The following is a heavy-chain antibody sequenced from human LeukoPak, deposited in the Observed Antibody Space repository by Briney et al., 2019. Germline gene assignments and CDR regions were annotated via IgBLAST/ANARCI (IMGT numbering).Heavy chain of an antibody. V-gene: IGHV1-2*02. CDR1: GYTFTGYY. CDR2: INPHSGGT. J-gene: IGHJ4*02. CDR3: ARIISYFWNDILTGSLDY. D-gene: IGHD3-9*01. Sequence: ASVKVSCKASGYTFTGYYIHWVRQAPGQGLEWMGWINPHSGGTNYAQKFQGRVTMTRDTSISTAYMELSRLRSDDTAVYYCARIISYFWNDILTGSLDYWGQGTLVTVSS.